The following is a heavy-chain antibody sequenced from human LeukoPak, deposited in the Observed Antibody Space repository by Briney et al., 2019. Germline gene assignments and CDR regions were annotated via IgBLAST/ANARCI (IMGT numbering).Heavy chain of an antibody. CDR1: GGSISNYY. J-gene: IGHJ6*02. D-gene: IGHD6-13*01. CDR2: IYTSGST. Sequence: PSETLSLTCTVSGGSISNYYWSWIRQPAGKGLEWIGRIYTSGSTNYNPSLKSRVTMSVDTSKNQFSLKLNSVTAADTAVYYCARDQAAARRDLDGMDVWGQGTTVTVSS. V-gene: IGHV4-4*07. CDR3: ARDQAAARRDLDGMDV.